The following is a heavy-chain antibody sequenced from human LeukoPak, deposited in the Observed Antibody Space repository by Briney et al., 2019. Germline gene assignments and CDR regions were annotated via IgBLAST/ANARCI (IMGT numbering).Heavy chain of an antibody. D-gene: IGHD3-10*01. CDR1: GYTFTSYY. CDR3: ASRYGSGTKRNNDAFDI. Sequence: GASVKVSCKASGYTFTSYYMHWVRQAPGQGLEWMGIINPSGGSTSYAQKFRGRVTMTRDTSTSTVYMELSSLRSEDTAVYYCASRYGSGTKRNNDAFDIWGQGTMVTVSS. J-gene: IGHJ3*02. V-gene: IGHV1-46*01. CDR2: INPSGGST.